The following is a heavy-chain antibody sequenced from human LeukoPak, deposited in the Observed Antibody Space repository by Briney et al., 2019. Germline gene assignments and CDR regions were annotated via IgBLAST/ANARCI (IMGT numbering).Heavy chain of an antibody. D-gene: IGHD3-10*01. V-gene: IGHV1-8*03. J-gene: IGHJ6*03. CDR1: GYTFTSYD. Sequence: ASVKVSCKASGYTFTSYDINWVRQATGQGLEWMGWMNPNSGNTGYAQKFQGRVTITRNTSISTAYMELSSLRSEDTAVYYCASGTYYYGSGSYYPYYYYYYMDVWGKGTTVTISS. CDR2: MNPNSGNT. CDR3: ASGTYYYGSGSYYPYYYYYYMDV.